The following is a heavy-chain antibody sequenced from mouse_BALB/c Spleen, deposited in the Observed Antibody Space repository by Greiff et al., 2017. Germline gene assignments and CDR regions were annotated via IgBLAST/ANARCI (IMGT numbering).Heavy chain of an antibody. V-gene: IGHV5-4*02. CDR2: ISDGGSYT. CDR1: GFTFSDYY. J-gene: IGHJ3*01. CDR3: ARGGYDGYYWFAY. D-gene: IGHD2-3*01. Sequence: VESGGGLVKPGGSLKLSCAASGFTFSDYYMYWVRQTPEKRLEWVATISDGGSYTYYPDSVKGRFTISRDNAKNNLYLQMSSLKSEDTAMYYCARGGYDGYYWFAYWGQGTLVTVSA.